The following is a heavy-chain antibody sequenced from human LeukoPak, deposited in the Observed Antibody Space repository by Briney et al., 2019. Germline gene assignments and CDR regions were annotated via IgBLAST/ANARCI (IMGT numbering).Heavy chain of an antibody. CDR1: GGSFSGYY. D-gene: IGHD5-24*01. J-gene: IGHJ3*02. V-gene: IGHV4-34*01. Sequence: SETLSLTCAVYGGSFSGYYWSWIRQPPGKGLEWIGEINHSGSTNYNPSLKSRVTISVDTSKNQFSLKLSSVTAADTAVYYCARVDDDAFDIWGQGTMVTVSS. CDR3: ARVDDDAFDI. CDR2: INHSGST.